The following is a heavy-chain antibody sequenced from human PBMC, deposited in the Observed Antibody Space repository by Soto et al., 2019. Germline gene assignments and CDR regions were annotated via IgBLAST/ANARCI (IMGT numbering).Heavy chain of an antibody. Sequence: ASVKVSCKASGYTFTSYSMHWVRQAPGQRLEWMGWINAGNGNTKYSQKFQGRVTITRDTSASTAYMELSSLRSEDTAVYYCARSSGSYWFDRWGQGTLVTVSS. D-gene: IGHD3-10*01. J-gene: IGHJ5*02. CDR3: ARSSGSYWFDR. V-gene: IGHV1-3*01. CDR2: INAGNGNT. CDR1: GYTFTSYS.